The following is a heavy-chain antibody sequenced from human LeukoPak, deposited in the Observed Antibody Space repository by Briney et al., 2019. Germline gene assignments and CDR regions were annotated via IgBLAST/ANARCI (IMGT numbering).Heavy chain of an antibody. J-gene: IGHJ4*02. CDR3: AGRDY. D-gene: IGHD1-26*01. V-gene: IGHV4-4*07. CDR1: GASISNYY. CDR2: VYTSGGT. Sequence: SETLSLTCTVSGASISNYYWSWIRQPAGKGLEWIGRVYTSGGTNYNPSLKSRVTLSVDKSKNQFFLELRSVTAADTAVYYCAGRDYWGQRTLVTVSS.